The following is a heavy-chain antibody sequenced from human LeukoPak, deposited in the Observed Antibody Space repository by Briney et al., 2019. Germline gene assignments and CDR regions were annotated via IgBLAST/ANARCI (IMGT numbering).Heavy chain of an antibody. D-gene: IGHD2-15*01. CDR3: AREDGYCSGGDCYSYFDS. V-gene: IGHV3-7*01. CDR1: GFTFSHYW. Sequence: GGSLRLSCAASGFTFSHYWMSWVRQAPGKGLEWVAYIKKTGSETYYVDSVKGQFTITRDNTRNSLFLQMYNLRVEDTAVYFCAREDGYCSGGDCYSYFDSWGQGILVTVSS. CDR2: IKKTGSET. J-gene: IGHJ4*02.